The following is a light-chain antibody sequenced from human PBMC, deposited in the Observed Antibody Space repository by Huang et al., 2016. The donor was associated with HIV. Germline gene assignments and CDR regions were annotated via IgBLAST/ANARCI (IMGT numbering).Light chain of an antibody. V-gene: IGKV3-15*01. Sequence: EIVMTQSPATLSVSPGERVTLSCRASQSVSSDLAWYQQKPGQAPRLLIYGASTRATGIPARVSGRGSGTEFTRTSSSLQSEHFAVYYCQQYNTWPITFGPGTKVDTK. J-gene: IGKJ3*01. CDR1: QSVSSD. CDR3: QQYNTWPIT. CDR2: GAS.